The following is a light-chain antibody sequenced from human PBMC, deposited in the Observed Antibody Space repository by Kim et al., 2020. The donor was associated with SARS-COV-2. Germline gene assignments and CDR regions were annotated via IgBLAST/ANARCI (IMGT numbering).Light chain of an antibody. J-gene: IGKJ4*01. CDR1: RDIGNN. CDR2: DAS. V-gene: IGKV1-33*01. Sequence: DIQMTQSPSSLTAFVGDRVTITCQASRDIGNNLNWYQQKPGKAPKVLIYDASNVQTGVPSRFSGTGSGTDFTFIITSLQPEDVATYYCQQFDNLSLTFGGGTKVDIK. CDR3: QQFDNLSLT.